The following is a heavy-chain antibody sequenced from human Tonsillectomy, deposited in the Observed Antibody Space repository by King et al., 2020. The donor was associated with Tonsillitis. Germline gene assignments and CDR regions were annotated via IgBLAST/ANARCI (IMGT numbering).Heavy chain of an antibody. CDR1: GGAFSSYR. Sequence: VQLVESGAEVKKPGSSVKVSCKASGGAFSSYRISWVRHAPGQGLEWMGGIIPILGATNYAQKFQGRVTITADESTSTAYMELSSLRSEDTAVYHCAREGTGMGGAFDIWGQGTMVTVSS. CDR2: IIPILGAT. J-gene: IGHJ3*02. D-gene: IGHD1/OR15-1a*01. CDR3: AREGTGMGGAFDI. V-gene: IGHV1-69*01.